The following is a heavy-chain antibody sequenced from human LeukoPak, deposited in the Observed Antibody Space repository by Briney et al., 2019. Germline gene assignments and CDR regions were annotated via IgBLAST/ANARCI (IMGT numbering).Heavy chain of an antibody. J-gene: IGHJ6*02. CDR1: GYTFTSYY. CDR3: ARGFWELLNYYYYGMDV. V-gene: IGHV1-46*01. D-gene: IGHD1-26*01. Sequence: ASVKVSCKASGYTFTSYYMHWVRQAPGQGLEWMGIINPSGGSTSYAQKFQGRVTMTRDTSTSTVYMELSSLRSEDTAVYYCARGFWELLNYYYYGMDVWGQGTTVTVSS. CDR2: INPSGGST.